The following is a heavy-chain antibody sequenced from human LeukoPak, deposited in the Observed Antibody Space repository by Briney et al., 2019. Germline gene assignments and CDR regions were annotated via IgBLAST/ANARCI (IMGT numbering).Heavy chain of an antibody. V-gene: IGHV1-3*01. CDR3: ARGYTSGGDFDY. CDR1: GYTFTSYA. J-gene: IGHJ4*02. Sequence: ASVKVSCKASGYTFTSYAMHWVRQAPGQRLEWMGWINAGNGNTKYSQKFQGRVTITRDTSASTAYMELSSLRSEDTAVYYCARGYTSGGDFDYRGQGTLVTVSS. D-gene: IGHD5-12*01. CDR2: INAGNGNT.